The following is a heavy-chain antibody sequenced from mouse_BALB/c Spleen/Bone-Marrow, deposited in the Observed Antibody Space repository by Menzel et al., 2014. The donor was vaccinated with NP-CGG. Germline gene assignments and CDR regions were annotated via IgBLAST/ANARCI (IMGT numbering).Heavy chain of an antibody. J-gene: IGHJ2*01. D-gene: IGHD1-1*01. Sequence: VQLQQPGAELVKPGASVKLSCTASGFNIKDTYMHWVKQRPEQGLEWIGRIDPANGNTKYDPKFQGMAAITTDTSSSTAYLQLSSLTSEETAVYYCARYSYGSRGYSFDYWGQGTTLTVTS. CDR2: IDPANGNT. CDR3: ARYSYGSRGYSFDY. CDR1: GFNIKDTY. V-gene: IGHV14-3*02.